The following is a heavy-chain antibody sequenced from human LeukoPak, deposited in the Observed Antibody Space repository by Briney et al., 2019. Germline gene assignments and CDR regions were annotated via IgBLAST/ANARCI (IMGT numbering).Heavy chain of an antibody. D-gene: IGHD1-7*01. J-gene: IGHJ4*02. CDR3: ARDYWWNYDY. Sequence: GGSLRLSCAASGFTFSTYAMHWVRQAPGKGLEWVAVISKDGSDKYYPGSVRGRFTISRDNSKNTIYLQMDSLRAEDTAIYYCARDYWWNYDYWGQGTLVTVSS. CDR2: ISKDGSDK. CDR1: GFTFSTYA. V-gene: IGHV3-30-3*01.